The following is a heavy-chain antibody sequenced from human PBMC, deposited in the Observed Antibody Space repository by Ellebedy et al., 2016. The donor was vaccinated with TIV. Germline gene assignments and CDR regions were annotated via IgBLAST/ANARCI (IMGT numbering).Heavy chain of an antibody. CDR2: ISSSSSYI. Sequence: GESLKISXAASGITFNIYSMNWVRQAPGKGLEWVSSISSSSSYIYYADSVKGRFTISRDNAKNSLYLQMNSLRAEDTAVYYCARDLGPWRDYYYYGMDVWGQGTTVTVSS. D-gene: IGHD3-16*01. CDR3: ARDLGPWRDYYYYGMDV. J-gene: IGHJ6*02. CDR1: GITFNIYS. V-gene: IGHV3-21*01.